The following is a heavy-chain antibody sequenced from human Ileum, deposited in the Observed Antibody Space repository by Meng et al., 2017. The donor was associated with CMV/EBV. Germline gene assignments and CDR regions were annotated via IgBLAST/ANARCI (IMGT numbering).Heavy chain of an antibody. CDR3: AWDTSGYDRLDL. CDR2: IKSKGSGRTI. V-gene: IGHV3-15*07. J-gene: IGHJ5*02. CDR1: GFKVSDAW. D-gene: IGHD3-22*01. Sequence: SGFKVSDAWMTWVRQAPGKGLEWVGRIKSKGSGRTIHYAAPVKGRFTISRDDSKNTLYLQMNSLKTEDTAVYYCAWDTSGYDRLDLWGQGTLVTVSS.